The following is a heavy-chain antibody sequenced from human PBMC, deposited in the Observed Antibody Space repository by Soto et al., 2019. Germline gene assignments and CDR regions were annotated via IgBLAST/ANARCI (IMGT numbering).Heavy chain of an antibody. CDR2: INYSGST. D-gene: IGHD5-12*01. CDR1: GGSISSYY. J-gene: IGHJ4*02. CDR3: ARHGLVEMATITDHYFDY. Sequence: SETLSLTCTVSGGSISSYYWSWIRQPPGKGLEWIGYINYSGSTNYNPSLKSRVTISVDTSKNQFSLKRSSVTAADTAVYYCARHGLVEMATITDHYFDYWGQGTLVTVSS. V-gene: IGHV4-59*08.